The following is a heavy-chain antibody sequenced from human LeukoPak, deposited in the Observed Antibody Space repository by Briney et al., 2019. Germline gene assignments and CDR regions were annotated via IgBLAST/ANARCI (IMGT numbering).Heavy chain of an antibody. CDR1: GGSISTYY. J-gene: IGHJ4*02. CDR3: ARDYDY. CDR2: VYYSGTT. V-gene: IGHV4-59*01. Sequence: SETLSLTCTVSGGSISTYYWSWIRQPPGKGLEWIGNVYYSGTTNYNPSLKSRVIISVDTSKNQFSLKLSSVTAADTAVYYCARDYDYWGQGTLVTVSS.